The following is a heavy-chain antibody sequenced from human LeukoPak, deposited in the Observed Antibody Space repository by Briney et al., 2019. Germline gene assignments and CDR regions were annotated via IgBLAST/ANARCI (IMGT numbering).Heavy chain of an antibody. CDR2: ISGSGGST. CDR3: AKVKGGWLRSSPKYYFDY. CDR1: GFTFSSYA. D-gene: IGHD6-19*01. J-gene: IGHJ4*02. V-gene: IGHV3-23*01. Sequence: PGGSLRLSCAASGFTFSSYAMSWVRQAPGKGLEWVSAISGSGGSTYYADSVKGRFTISRDNSKNTLYLQMNSLRAEDTAVYYCAKVKGGWLRSSPKYYFDYWGQGTLVTASS.